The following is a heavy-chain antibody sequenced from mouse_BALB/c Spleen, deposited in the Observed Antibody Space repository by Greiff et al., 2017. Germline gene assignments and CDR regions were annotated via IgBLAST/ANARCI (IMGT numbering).Heavy chain of an antibody. D-gene: IGHD1-1*01. CDR3: AREGDYDGRGYFDV. Sequence: VQLKESGGGLVQPGGSLKLSCAASGFTFSSYGMSWVRQTPDKRLELVATINSNGGSTYYPDSVKGRFTISRDNAKNTLYLQMSSLKSEDTAMYYCAREGDYDGRGYFDVWGAGTTVTVSS. CDR2: INSNGGST. CDR1: GFTFSSYG. J-gene: IGHJ1*01. V-gene: IGHV5-6-3*01.